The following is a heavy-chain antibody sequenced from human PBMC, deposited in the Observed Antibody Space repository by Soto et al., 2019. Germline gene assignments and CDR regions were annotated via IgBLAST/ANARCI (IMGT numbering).Heavy chain of an antibody. CDR2: VNPSGGHT. Sequence: VQLMQSGAEVKKPGASVKVSCKASGDTFTDYYIHWVRQAPGQGLEWMGTVNPSGGHTTYAQHFLGRVTMTRDTSTSTLYMELTSLTSDDTAVYYCARGGHVVVVTAALDYWGQGTLVTVSS. CDR1: GDTFTDYY. CDR3: ARGGHVVVVTAALDY. D-gene: IGHD2-21*02. J-gene: IGHJ4*02. V-gene: IGHV1-46*01.